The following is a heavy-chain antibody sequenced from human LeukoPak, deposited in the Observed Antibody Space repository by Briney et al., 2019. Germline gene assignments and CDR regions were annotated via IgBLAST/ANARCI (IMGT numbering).Heavy chain of an antibody. CDR2: INSDGSSR. V-gene: IGHV3-74*01. CDR3: ARVVVGANNWFDP. Sequence: GRSLRLSCAASGFIFSSYWMHWVPQAPGKGLVWVSRINSDGSSRNYADSVKGRFTISRDNAKNTLYLQMNSLKAEDMAVYYCARVVVGANNWFDPWGQGTLVTVSS. J-gene: IGHJ5*02. CDR1: GFIFSSYW. D-gene: IGHD1-26*01.